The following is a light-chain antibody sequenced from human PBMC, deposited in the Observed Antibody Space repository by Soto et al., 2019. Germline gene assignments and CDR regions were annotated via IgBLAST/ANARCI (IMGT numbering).Light chain of an antibody. CDR3: QQYDNWPLT. V-gene: IGKV3-15*01. CDR2: GAS. CDR1: QSVSSN. Sequence: EIVMTQSPATLSVSPGERATLSCRASQSVSSNLAWYQQKSGQTPRLLIYGASTRATDIPARFSGGGSGTEFTLTISSLQSEDFAVYYCQQYDNWPLTFGGGNKVEI. J-gene: IGKJ4*01.